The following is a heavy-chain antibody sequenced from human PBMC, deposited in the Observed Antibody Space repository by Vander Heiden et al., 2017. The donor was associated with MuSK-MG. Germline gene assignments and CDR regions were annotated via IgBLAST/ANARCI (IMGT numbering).Heavy chain of an antibody. D-gene: IGHD2-2*01. CDR3: ARRTCSSTSCYGIGSGYYYYYMDV. CDR1: GGSISSYY. CDR2: IYYSGSI. Sequence: QVQLQESGPGLVKPSETLSLTCTVSGGSISSYYWSWIRQPPGKGLEWIGYIYYSGSINYNPSLKSRVTISVDTSKNQFSLKLSSVTAADTAVYYCARRTCSSTSCYGIGSGYYYYYMDVWGKGTTVTVSS. V-gene: IGHV4-59*01. J-gene: IGHJ6*03.